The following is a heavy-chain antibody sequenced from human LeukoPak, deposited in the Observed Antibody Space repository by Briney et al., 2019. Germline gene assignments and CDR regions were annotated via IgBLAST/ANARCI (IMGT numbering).Heavy chain of an antibody. CDR3: ARAVAGFDFDY. CDR1: GFTFSSYD. J-gene: IGHJ4*02. Sequence: GGSLRLSCAASGFTFSSYDMHWVRQATGKGLEWVSGIGAAGDIYYPGSVKGRFTISRENAKKSLYLQMNSLRAGDTAVYYCARAVAGFDFDYWGQGTLVTVSS. CDR2: IGAAGDI. V-gene: IGHV3-13*01. D-gene: IGHD6-19*01.